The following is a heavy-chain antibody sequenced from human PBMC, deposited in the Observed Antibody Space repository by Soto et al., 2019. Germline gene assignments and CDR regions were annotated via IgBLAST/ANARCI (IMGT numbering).Heavy chain of an antibody. CDR3: ARDMDYYDSSGYGDY. D-gene: IGHD3-22*01. Sequence: QVQLVESGGGVVQPGRSLRLSCAASGFTFSSYAMNWVRQAPGKGLEWVAVISYDGSNKYYAAPVKGRFTISRDNSKNTLYLQMNSLRAEDTAVYYCARDMDYYDSSGYGDYWGQGTLVTVSS. CDR1: GFTFSSYA. CDR2: ISYDGSNK. V-gene: IGHV3-30-3*01. J-gene: IGHJ4*02.